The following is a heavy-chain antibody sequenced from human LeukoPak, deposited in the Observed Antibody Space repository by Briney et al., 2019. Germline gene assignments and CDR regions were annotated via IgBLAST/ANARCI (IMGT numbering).Heavy chain of an antibody. CDR3: ASSYYYDSSGYENWFDP. V-gene: IGHV4-39*01. Sequence: ASETLSLTCTVSGGSISSSSYYWGWIRQPPGKGLEWIGSIYYSGSTYYNPSLKSRVTISVDTSKNQFSLKLSSVTAADTAVYYCASSYYYDSSGYENWFDPWGQGTLVTVSS. CDR1: GGSISSSSYY. J-gene: IGHJ5*02. CDR2: IYYSGST. D-gene: IGHD3-22*01.